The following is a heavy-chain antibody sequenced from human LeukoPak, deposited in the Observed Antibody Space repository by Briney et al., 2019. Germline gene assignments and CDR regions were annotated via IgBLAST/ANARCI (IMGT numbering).Heavy chain of an antibody. J-gene: IGHJ4*02. V-gene: IGHV3-7*04. CDR2: IKYDGSDK. D-gene: IGHD3-16*01. CDR1: GFTFVGFW. CDR3: VRGGGSFDS. Sequence: TGGSLRLACAPSGFTFVGFWISWGRQAPTKGLEWVANIKYDGSDKRYVDYVKGPFTIPRANANNSLYLQMTSLRAEDTAVYYCVRGGGSFDSWGQGTLVTVSS.